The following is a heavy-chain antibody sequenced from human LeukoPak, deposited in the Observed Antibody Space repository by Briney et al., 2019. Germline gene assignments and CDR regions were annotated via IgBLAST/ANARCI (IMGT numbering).Heavy chain of an antibody. CDR2: MYHYGGT. D-gene: IGHD5-24*01. CDR3: ARGLSGAATKRGAFDI. V-gene: IGHV4-59*12. Sequence: SETLSLTCSVAGGSINSDYWNWIRQPPGKGLEWIGYMYHYGGTNYNPSLKSRVTISVDTSKNQFSLKLSSVTAADTAVYYCARGLSGAATKRGAFDIWGQGTMVTVSS. J-gene: IGHJ3*02. CDR1: GGSINSDY.